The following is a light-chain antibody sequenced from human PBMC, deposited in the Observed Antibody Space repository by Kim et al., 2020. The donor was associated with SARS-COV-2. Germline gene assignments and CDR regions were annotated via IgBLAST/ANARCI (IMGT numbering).Light chain of an antibody. V-gene: IGKV3D-15*01. J-gene: IGKJ4*01. CDR3: KQSSRRPRS. CDR1: QNVSIN. Sequence: EIVMTQSPATLSVSPGERATLSCRASQNVSINLAWYQQKPGQAPRLLIYGASTRATGIPGRFSGSGSGTEFTLTIGGLLSEDFAVYYCKQSSRRPRSFCAGT. CDR2: GAS.